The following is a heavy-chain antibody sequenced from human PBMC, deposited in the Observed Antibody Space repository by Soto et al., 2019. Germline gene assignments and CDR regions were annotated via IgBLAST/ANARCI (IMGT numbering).Heavy chain of an antibody. Sequence: QVQLVESGGGVVQPGRSLRLSCAASGFTFSSYAMHWVRQAPGKGLEWVAVIPYDGSNKYYADSVKGRFTISRDNSKNTLYLQMNSLRAEDTAVYYCARVKQQLEKGGMDVWGQGTTVTVSS. CDR1: GFTFSSYA. CDR2: IPYDGSNK. J-gene: IGHJ6*02. V-gene: IGHV3-30-3*01. CDR3: ARVKQQLEKGGMDV. D-gene: IGHD6-13*01.